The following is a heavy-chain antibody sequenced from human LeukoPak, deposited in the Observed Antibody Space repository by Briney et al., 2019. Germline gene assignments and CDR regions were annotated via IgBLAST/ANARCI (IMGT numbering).Heavy chain of an antibody. CDR1: GFIFSNFD. CDR3: ARGGLESPWSGYNAPDF. CDR2: ISAGGGST. D-gene: IGHD3-3*01. Sequence: GGSLRFSCAASGFIFSNFDMHWVRQAPGKGLEYVSSISAGGGSTYYAASVKGRFTISRDAVKDTLYLQMGSVRIEDTAVYYCARGGLESPWSGYNAPDFWGQGTLVAVSS. J-gene: IGHJ4*02. V-gene: IGHV3-64*02.